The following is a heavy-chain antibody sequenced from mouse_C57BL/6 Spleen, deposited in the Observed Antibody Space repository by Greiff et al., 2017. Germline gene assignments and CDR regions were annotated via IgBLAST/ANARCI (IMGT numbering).Heavy chain of an antibody. CDR1: GYTFTSYW. J-gene: IGHJ1*03. V-gene: IGHV1-50*01. CDR3: ASSYDGYSLDV. CDR2: IDPSDSYT. D-gene: IGHD2-3*01. Sequence: QVQLQQSGAELVKPGASVKLSCKASGYTFTSYWMQWVKQRPGQGLEWIGEIDPSDSYTNYNQKFKGKATLTVDTSSSTAYMQLSSLTSEDSAVYYCASSYDGYSLDVWGTGTTVIVSS.